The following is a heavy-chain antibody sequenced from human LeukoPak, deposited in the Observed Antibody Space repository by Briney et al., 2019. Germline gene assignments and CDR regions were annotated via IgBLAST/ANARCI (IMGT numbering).Heavy chain of an antibody. Sequence: GGSLTLSCAASGFTFSSYWMSWLRHAREKRVEWVANIKYERSENYYVDSVKGRFTISRDNDDISLYLKMNSVRDEDTDVYYCARDFTHGGSFDYWGQGTLVTVSS. CDR3: ARDFTHGGSFDY. CDR1: GFTFSSYW. J-gene: IGHJ4*02. V-gene: IGHV3-7*01. D-gene: IGHD1-26*01. CDR2: IKYERSEN.